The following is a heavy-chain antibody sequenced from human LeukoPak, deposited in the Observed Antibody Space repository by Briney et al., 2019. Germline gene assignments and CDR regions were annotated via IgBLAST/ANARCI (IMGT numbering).Heavy chain of an antibody. V-gene: IGHV4-4*02. CDR1: GGSISSSNW. CDR3: ARIRLLWFGEGGDAFDI. J-gene: IGHJ3*02. D-gene: IGHD3-10*01. Sequence: SGTLSLTCAVSGGSISSSNWWSWVRHPPGKGLEWIGEIYHSGSTNYNPSLKSRVTISVDKSKNQFSLKLSAVTAADTAVYYCARIRLLWFGEGGDAFDIWGQGTMVTVSS. CDR2: IYHSGST.